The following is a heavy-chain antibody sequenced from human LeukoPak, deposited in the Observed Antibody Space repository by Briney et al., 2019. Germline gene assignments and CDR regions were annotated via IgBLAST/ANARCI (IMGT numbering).Heavy chain of an antibody. J-gene: IGHJ6*03. CDR2: MNPNSGNT. D-gene: IGHD6-19*01. V-gene: IGHV1-8*03. CDR3: ARGFFGSGWYGYYYMDV. CDR1: GYTFTSYD. Sequence: ASVKVSCKASGYTFTSYDINWVRQASGQGLEWMGWMNPNSGNTGYAQKFQGRVTITRNTSISTAYMELSSLRSEDTAVYYCARGFFGSGWYGYYYMDVWGKGTTVTVSS.